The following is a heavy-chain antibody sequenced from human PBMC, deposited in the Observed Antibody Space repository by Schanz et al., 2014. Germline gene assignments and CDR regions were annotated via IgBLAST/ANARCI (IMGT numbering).Heavy chain of an antibody. Sequence: VQLVESEGGLVQPGGSLRLSCEGSGFSFSDYWMGWVRQVPGKGLEWVAVVCYDGSKKYYADSVKGRFTISRDNAKNSVYLQMHSLRAEDTALYYCARDRDAGGYDSWGQGTLVTVSS. CDR2: VCYDGSKK. CDR1: GFSFSDYW. D-gene: IGHD2-8*02. J-gene: IGHJ5*01. V-gene: IGHV3-33*08. CDR3: ARDRDAGGYDS.